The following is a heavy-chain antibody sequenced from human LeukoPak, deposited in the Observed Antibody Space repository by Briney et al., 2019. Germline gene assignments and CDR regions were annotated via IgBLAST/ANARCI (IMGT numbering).Heavy chain of an antibody. Sequence: SETLSLTCTVSGGSISSYYWSWIRQPPGKGLEWIGYIYYSGSTNCNPSLKSRVTISVDTSKNQFSLKLSSVTAADTAVYYCARGFYGNYYYYGMDVWGKGTTVTVSS. CDR3: ARGFYGNYYYYGMDV. V-gene: IGHV4-59*01. J-gene: IGHJ6*04. D-gene: IGHD3-16*01. CDR1: GGSISSYY. CDR2: IYYSGST.